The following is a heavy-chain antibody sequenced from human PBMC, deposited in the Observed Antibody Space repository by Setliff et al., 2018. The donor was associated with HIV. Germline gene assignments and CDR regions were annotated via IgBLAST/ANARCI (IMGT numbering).Heavy chain of an antibody. CDR3: TRGTQNQLLHYYYYYMDV. J-gene: IGHJ6*03. Sequence: GSLRLSCTASGFTFGDYAMTWVRQAPGKGLEWVGFIRGEPYGGTTEYAASVEGRFSISRDDSKSIAYLQMSSLKIEDTAVYFCTRGTQNQLLHYYYYYMDVWGNGTTVTVSS. CDR2: IRGEPYGGTT. D-gene: IGHD6-6*01. CDR1: GFTFGDYA. V-gene: IGHV3-49*04.